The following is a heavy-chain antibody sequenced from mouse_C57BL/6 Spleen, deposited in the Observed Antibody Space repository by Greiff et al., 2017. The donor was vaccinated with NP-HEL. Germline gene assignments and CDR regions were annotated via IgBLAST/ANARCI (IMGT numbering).Heavy chain of an antibody. CDR3: ARPGILPTVVATGFDY. J-gene: IGHJ2*01. CDR1: GFTFSDYG. CDR2: ISSGSSTI. V-gene: IGHV5-17*01. D-gene: IGHD1-1*01. Sequence: EVQLVESGGGLVKPGGSLKLSCAASGFTFSDYGMHWVRQAPEKGLEWVAYISSGSSTIYYADTVKGRFTISRDNAKNTLFLQMTSLRSEDTAMYYCARPGILPTVVATGFDYWGQGTTLTVSS.